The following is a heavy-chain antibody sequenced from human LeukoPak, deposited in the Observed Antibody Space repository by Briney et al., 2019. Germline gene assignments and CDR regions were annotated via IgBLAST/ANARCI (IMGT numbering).Heavy chain of an antibody. CDR1: GFTSSSYA. Sequence: GGSLRLSCAASGFTSSSYAMHWVRQAPGKGLEYVSAISSNGGSTYYANSVKGRFTISRDNSKNTLYLQMGSLRAEDMAVYYCARGRRLDYYYYYYMDVWGKGTTVTVSS. V-gene: IGHV3-64*01. CDR3: ARGRRLDYYYYYYMDV. J-gene: IGHJ6*03. CDR2: ISSNGGST.